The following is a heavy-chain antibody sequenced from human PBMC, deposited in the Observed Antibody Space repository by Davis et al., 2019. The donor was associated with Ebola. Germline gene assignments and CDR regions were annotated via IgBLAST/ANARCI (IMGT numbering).Heavy chain of an antibody. CDR1: GASFSPYY. CDR3: ARSYGAAPFDY. J-gene: IGHJ4*02. Sequence: MPSDTLCPPCTVLGASFSPYYWRWIRQPPGKGLEWIGWIYYGGSTKYNLSLKGRVAISVDTSKNQFSLKLSSVTAADTAVYYCARSYGAAPFDYWGQGNLVTVSS. D-gene: IGHD4/OR15-4a*01. CDR2: IYYGGST. V-gene: IGHV4-59*08.